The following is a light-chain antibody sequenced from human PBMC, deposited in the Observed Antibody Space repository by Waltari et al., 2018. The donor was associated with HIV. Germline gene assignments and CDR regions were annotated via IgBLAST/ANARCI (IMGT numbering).Light chain of an antibody. CDR3: QQYGSSPPYT. V-gene: IGKV3-20*01. J-gene: IGKJ2*01. Sequence: IVLTPSPGTLSLSPGERATLSCRASQSVSSNYLARYQQKPGQAPRLLIYGASNRATGSPDRCSGSVYGTDVTLTISRLEPEDFAVYYCQQYGSSPPYTFGQGTKLEIK. CDR2: GAS. CDR1: QSVSSNY.